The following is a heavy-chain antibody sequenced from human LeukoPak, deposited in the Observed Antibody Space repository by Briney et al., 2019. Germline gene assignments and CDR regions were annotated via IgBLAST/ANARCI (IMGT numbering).Heavy chain of an antibody. CDR2: IYYSGST. D-gene: IGHD3-10*01. V-gene: IGHV4-31*03. Sequence: SETLSLTCTVSGGSISSGGYYWSWIRQHPGKGLEGIGYIYYSGSTYYSPSLNSRVTISVDTSKNQFSLKLSSVTAADTAVYYCARVGFGELSAFDYWGQGTLVTVSS. CDR1: GGSISSGGYY. J-gene: IGHJ4*02. CDR3: ARVGFGELSAFDY.